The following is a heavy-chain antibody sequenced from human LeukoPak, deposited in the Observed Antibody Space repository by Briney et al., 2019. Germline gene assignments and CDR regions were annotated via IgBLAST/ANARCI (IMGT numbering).Heavy chain of an antibody. CDR3: ARERRYCSSTSCSLDY. D-gene: IGHD2-2*01. Sequence: GGSLRLSCAASGSTFDDYGMSWVRQAPGKGLEWVSGINWNGGSTGYADSVKGRFTISRDNAKNSLYLQMNSLRAEDTALYHCARERRYCSSTSCSLDYWGQGTLVTVSS. J-gene: IGHJ4*02. CDR2: INWNGGST. V-gene: IGHV3-20*01. CDR1: GSTFDDYG.